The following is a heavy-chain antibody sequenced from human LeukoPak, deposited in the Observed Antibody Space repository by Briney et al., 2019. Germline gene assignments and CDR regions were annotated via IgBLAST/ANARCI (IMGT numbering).Heavy chain of an antibody. V-gene: IGHV3-66*01. CDR3: AREGRAFAVTPYYYFYGMDV. D-gene: IGHD4-17*01. CDR1: GFTVSRNY. J-gene: IGHJ6*02. Sequence: GRSLRLSCAASGFTVSRNYMSWVRQAPGKGLEWVSVIYSGGSTYYADSVKGRFTISRDNSKNTLYLQMNSLRAEDTAVYYCAREGRAFAVTPYYYFYGMDVWGQGTTVTVSS. CDR2: IYSGGST.